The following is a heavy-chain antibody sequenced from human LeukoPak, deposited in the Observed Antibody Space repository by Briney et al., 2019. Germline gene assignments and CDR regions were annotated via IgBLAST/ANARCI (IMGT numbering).Heavy chain of an antibody. J-gene: IGHJ4*02. CDR3: ASNREVAVAGKPTKYYFDY. D-gene: IGHD6-19*01. CDR2: IIPILGIA. CDR1: GGTFSSYA. Sequence: ASVKVSCKASGGTFSSYAISWVRQAPGQGLEWMGRIIPILGIANYAQKFQGRVTITADKSTSTAYMELSSLRSEDTAVYYCASNREVAVAGKPTKYYFDYWGQGTLVTVSS. V-gene: IGHV1-69*04.